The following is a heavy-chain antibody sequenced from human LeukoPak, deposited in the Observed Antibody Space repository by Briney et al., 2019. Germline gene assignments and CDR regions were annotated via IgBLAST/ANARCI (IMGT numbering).Heavy chain of an antibody. CDR1: GFTFGDYA. CDR2: IRSRTYGGTP. Sequence: GGTLRLSCTASGFTFGDYAMSWVRQAPGKGLEWVGFIRSRTYGGTPEYAASVKGRFTISRDDSRSIAYLQMISLKTEDTAVYYCTRFRDAYTLDYWGQGTLVTVSS. CDR3: TRFRDAYTLDY. V-gene: IGHV3-49*04. D-gene: IGHD5-24*01. J-gene: IGHJ4*02.